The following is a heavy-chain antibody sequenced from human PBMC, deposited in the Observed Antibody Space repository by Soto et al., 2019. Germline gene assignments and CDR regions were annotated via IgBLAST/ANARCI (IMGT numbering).Heavy chain of an antibody. J-gene: IGHJ6*02. D-gene: IGHD2-2*02. CDR2: IYHSGST. CDR1: GYSISSSNW. CDR3: ARGGVVVPAAIRGVFDYYYGMDV. V-gene: IGHV4-4*02. Sequence: PXETLSLTCTVAGYSISSSNWWSWVRQPPVKGLEWSGEIYHSGSTNYNPSLKRRVTISVDKSKNQFSLKLSSVTAADTAVYYCARGGVVVPAAIRGVFDYYYGMDVWGQGTTVTVSS.